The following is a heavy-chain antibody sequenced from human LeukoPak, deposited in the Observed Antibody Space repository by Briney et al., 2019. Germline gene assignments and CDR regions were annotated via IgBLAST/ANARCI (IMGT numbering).Heavy chain of an antibody. J-gene: IGHJ4*02. CDR2: IGGSGGST. Sequence: GGSLRLSCAASGFTFGSYAMSWVRQAPGKGLEWVSAIGGSGGSTYYADSVKGRFTISRDNSKNTLYLQMNSLRAEDTAVYYCAKDPRILRFTDYWGQGTLVTVSS. V-gene: IGHV3-23*01. CDR1: GFTFGSYA. D-gene: IGHD3-3*01. CDR3: AKDPRILRFTDY.